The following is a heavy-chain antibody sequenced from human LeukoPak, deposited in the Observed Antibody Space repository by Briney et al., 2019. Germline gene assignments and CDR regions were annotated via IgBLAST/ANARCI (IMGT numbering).Heavy chain of an antibody. CDR3: AREVTIFGVVIILRHYYFDY. Sequence: GGSLRLSCAASGFTFSSYAMHWVRQAPGKGLEWVAVISYDGSNKYYADSVKGRFTISRDNAKNSLYLQMNSLRAEDTAVYYCAREVTIFGVVIILRHYYFDYWGQGTLVTVSS. J-gene: IGHJ4*02. CDR2: ISYDGSNK. D-gene: IGHD3-3*01. V-gene: IGHV3-30-3*01. CDR1: GFTFSSYA.